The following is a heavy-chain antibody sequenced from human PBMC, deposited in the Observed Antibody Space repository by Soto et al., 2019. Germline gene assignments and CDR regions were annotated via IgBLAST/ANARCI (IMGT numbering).Heavy chain of an antibody. V-gene: IGHV1-2*02. Sequence: ASVKVSCKASGYTFTGYYMHWVRQAPGQGFEWMGRISPKSGGTNYAQKFEGRGTMTWDTSLKTAYMELSSLISEDTAVYYCARPPGYISDWYYFDLWGQGTLVTVSS. CDR3: ARPPGYISDWYYFDL. D-gene: IGHD3-9*01. CDR1: GYTFTGYY. CDR2: ISPKSGGT. J-gene: IGHJ4*02.